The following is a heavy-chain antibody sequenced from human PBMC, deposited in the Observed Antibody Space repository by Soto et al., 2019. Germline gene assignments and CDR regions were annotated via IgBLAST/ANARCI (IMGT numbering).Heavy chain of an antibody. Sequence: EVQVVESGGGLVQPGGSLRLSCAASGFSVRVNYMTWVRQAPGKGLEWVSVTYTGGDTDYADSVKGRFTTSRDNSKNMLYLEVSSLRAEDTAVYYCARVSFSNGYDHYYMDVWGKGTTVTVSS. CDR2: TYTGGDT. V-gene: IGHV3-66*01. CDR3: ARVSFSNGYDHYYMDV. CDR1: GFSVRVNY. J-gene: IGHJ6*03. D-gene: IGHD4-4*01.